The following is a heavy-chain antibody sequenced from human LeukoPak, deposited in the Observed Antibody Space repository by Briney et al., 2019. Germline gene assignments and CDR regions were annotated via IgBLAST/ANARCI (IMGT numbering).Heavy chain of an antibody. D-gene: IGHD2-2*01. CDR1: GFTFSSYS. V-gene: IGHV3-48*01. J-gene: IGHJ4*02. CDR3: ARVGYCSSTSCQQIFDY. Sequence: GGSLRLSCAASGFTFSSYSMNWVRQAPGKGLEWVSYISSSSSTIYYADSVKGRFTICRDNAKNSLYLQMNSLRAEDTAVYYCARVGYCSSTSCQQIFDYWGQGTLVTVSS. CDR2: ISSSSSTI.